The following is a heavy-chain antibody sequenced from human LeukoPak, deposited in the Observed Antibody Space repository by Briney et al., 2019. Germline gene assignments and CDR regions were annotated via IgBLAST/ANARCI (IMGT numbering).Heavy chain of an antibody. V-gene: IGHV4-4*07. CDR2: IHTGGGI. Sequence: SETLSLTCTVSGGSINSDYWIWIRQPAGKGLEWIGRIHTGGGINSNPSLKSRVTMSVDTSKIQFSLKLTSVTAADTAVYYCARGMITAGGLHYWGQGTLVTVSS. CDR3: ARGMITAGGLHY. D-gene: IGHD6-13*01. J-gene: IGHJ4*02. CDR1: GGSINSDY.